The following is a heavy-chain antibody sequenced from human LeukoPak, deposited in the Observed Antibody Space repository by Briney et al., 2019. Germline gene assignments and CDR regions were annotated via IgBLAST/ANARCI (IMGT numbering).Heavy chain of an antibody. V-gene: IGHV1-18*01. D-gene: IGHD3-22*01. CDR2: ISADNGNT. Sequence: GASVKVSCKASGYTFTSYDISWVRQAPGQGLEWMGWISADNGNTNYVQKFQGRVTMTTDTSTSTAYMELRSLRSDDTAVYYCARVHGCYYDYWGQGTLVTVSS. CDR3: ARVHGCYYDY. CDR1: GYTFTSYD. J-gene: IGHJ4*02.